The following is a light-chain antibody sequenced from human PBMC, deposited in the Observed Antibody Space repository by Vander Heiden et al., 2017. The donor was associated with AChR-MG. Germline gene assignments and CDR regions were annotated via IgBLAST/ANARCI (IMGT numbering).Light chain of an antibody. Sequence: QSVLTQPPSVSGAPGQRITITCTGSSSNIGAGYAVHWYQRLPGTAPKVLIHGNTNRPSGVPDRFSGSNSGTSASLAITGLQADDEADYYCQSYDSSLSGPVFGGGTKLTVL. CDR3: QSYDSSLSGPV. CDR1: SSNIGAGYA. CDR2: GNT. J-gene: IGLJ3*02. V-gene: IGLV1-40*01.